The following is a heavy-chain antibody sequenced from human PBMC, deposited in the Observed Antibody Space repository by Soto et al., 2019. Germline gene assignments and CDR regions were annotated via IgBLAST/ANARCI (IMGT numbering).Heavy chain of an antibody. CDR2: INGDGSST. CDR1: GFTFRRYW. CDR3: VSLVERSDIAFDI. V-gene: IGHV3-74*01. D-gene: IGHD6-6*01. Sequence: GGSLRLSCAASGFTFRRYWMHWVRQASGKGLVWVSRINGDGSSTSYADSVKGRFTVSRDNAKNTLYLQMNSLRVEDTTVYYCVSLVERSDIAFDIWGQGTMVTVSS. J-gene: IGHJ3*02.